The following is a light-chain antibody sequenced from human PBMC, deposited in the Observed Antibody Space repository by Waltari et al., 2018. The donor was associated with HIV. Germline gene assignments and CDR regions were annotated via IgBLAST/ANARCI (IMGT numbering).Light chain of an antibody. CDR1: QSVSSNF. Sequence: EIVLTQSPGPLPLSPGDRATLSCRASQSVSSNFLAWYQQKPGQAPRLLICGASSRATGIPDRFSGSGSGTDFTLTISRLEAEDVAVYHCQQYGSSPFNFGPGTKVDFK. J-gene: IGKJ3*01. V-gene: IGKV3-20*01. CDR3: QQYGSSPFN. CDR2: GAS.